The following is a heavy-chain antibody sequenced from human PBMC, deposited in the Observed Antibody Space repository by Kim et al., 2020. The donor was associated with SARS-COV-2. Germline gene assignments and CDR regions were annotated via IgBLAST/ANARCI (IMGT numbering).Heavy chain of an antibody. D-gene: IGHD6-6*01. J-gene: IGHJ4*02. V-gene: IGHV4-39*07. Sequence: YNPSLKCRVTISVATSKDPFSLQLSSVTAADTSVYYCARDPYSSSLPFDYWGQGTLATVSS. CDR3: ARDPYSSSLPFDY.